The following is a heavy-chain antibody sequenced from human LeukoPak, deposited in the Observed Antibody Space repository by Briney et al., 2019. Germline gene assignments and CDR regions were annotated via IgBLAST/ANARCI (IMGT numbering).Heavy chain of an antibody. CDR1: GGSISSYY. V-gene: IGHV4-39*07. CDR2: IYYSGST. Sequence: SETLSLTCTVSGGSISSYYWSWIRQPPGKGLEWIGSIYYSGSTYYNPSLKSRVTISVDTSKNQFSLQLSSVTAADTAVYYCGRDLGYSSSWYWFDPWGQGTLVTVSS. D-gene: IGHD6-13*01. J-gene: IGHJ5*02. CDR3: GRDLGYSSSWYWFDP.